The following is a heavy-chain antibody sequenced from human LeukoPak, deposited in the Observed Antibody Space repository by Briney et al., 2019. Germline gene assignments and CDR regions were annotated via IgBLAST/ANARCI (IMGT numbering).Heavy chain of an antibody. D-gene: IGHD3-22*01. Sequence: PSETLSLTCAVSDGSISSGGYSWSWIRQPPGKGLEWIGYIYYSGSTYYNPSLKSRVTISVDTSKNQFSLKLSSVTAADTAVYYCARVRYDYDSSGYYERAWYYFDYWGQGTLVTVSS. CDR2: IYYSGST. V-gene: IGHV4-30-4*07. CDR1: DGSISSGGYS. J-gene: IGHJ4*02. CDR3: ARVRYDYDSSGYYERAWYYFDY.